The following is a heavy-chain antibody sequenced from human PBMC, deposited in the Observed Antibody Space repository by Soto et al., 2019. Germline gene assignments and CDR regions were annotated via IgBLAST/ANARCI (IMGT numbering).Heavy chain of an antibody. CDR1: GFTFSSYS. Sequence: GGSLRLSCAASGFTFSSYSMNWVRQAPGKGLEWVSSISSSSSYIYYADSVKGRFTISRDNAKNSLYLQMNSLRAEDTAVYYCARDLGPWDVVVVAATSAGGEVYYYMDVWGKGTTVTVSS. D-gene: IGHD2-15*01. J-gene: IGHJ6*03. CDR2: ISSSSSYI. CDR3: ARDLGPWDVVVVAATSAGGEVYYYMDV. V-gene: IGHV3-21*01.